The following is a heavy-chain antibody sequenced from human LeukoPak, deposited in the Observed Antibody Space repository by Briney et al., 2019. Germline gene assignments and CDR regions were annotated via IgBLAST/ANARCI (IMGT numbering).Heavy chain of an antibody. CDR1: DASFSSHY. Sequence: SETLSLTCIVSDASFSSHYWTWIRQPPGQGLEWIGYISYTGSTNYNPSLKSRGTISVDTSKNQFSLKLSSVTAADTAVYYRARDPTTVTKGFDIWGQGTMVTVSS. D-gene: IGHD4-17*01. CDR2: ISYTGST. V-gene: IGHV4-59*11. CDR3: ARDPTTVTKGFDI. J-gene: IGHJ3*02.